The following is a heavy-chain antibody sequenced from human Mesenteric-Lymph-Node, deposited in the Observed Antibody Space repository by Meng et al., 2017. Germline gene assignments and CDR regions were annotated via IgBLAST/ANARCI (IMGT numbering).Heavy chain of an antibody. D-gene: IGHD2-2*01. CDR3: ARGYSSTGPREFDY. CDR1: GYTFTDYY. Sequence: ASVKVSCKASGYTFTDYYIHWVRQAPGQGLEWMGRINPHSGGTDYAQKFQGRISMARDTSISTAYMELSRLRSDDTAVYYCARGYSSTGPREFDYWGQGTLVTVSS. CDR2: INPHSGGT. V-gene: IGHV1-2*06. J-gene: IGHJ4*02.